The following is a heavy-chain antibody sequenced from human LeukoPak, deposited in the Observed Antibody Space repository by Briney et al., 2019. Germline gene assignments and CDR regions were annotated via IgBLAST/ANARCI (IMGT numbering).Heavy chain of an antibody. V-gene: IGHV3-21*01. D-gene: IGHD3-10*01. CDR3: ARIFLWGLQLSGYMDV. J-gene: IGHJ6*03. Sequence: KPGGSLRLSCAASGFTFNDYTMTWVRQAPGKGLEWVSSISTFGSYIYYVDSVQGRFTLSRDNAKNSLSLQMNSLRAEDTAVYYCARIFLWGLQLSGYMDVWGKGTTVTVSS. CDR1: GFTFNDYT. CDR2: ISTFGSYI.